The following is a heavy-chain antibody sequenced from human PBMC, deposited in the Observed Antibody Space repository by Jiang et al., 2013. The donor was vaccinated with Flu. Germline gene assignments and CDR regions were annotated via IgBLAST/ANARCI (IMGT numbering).Heavy chain of an antibody. J-gene: IGHJ5*02. D-gene: IGHD1-26*01. V-gene: IGHV4-59*01. CDR2: IYYSGST. Sequence: LLKPSETLSLTCTVSGGSISSYYWSWIRQPPGKGLEWIGYIYYSGSTNYNPSLKSRVTISVDTSKNQFSLKLSSMTAADTAVYYCARGHSSGSYFGGWLDPWGQGPRSPSPQ. CDR3: ARGHSSGSYFGGWLDP. CDR1: GGSISSYY.